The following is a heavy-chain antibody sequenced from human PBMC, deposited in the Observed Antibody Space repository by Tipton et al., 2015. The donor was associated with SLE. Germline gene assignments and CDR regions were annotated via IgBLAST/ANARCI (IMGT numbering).Heavy chain of an antibody. CDR3: ARDSLNWGSYYHGMDV. CDR1: GGSIRSYY. D-gene: IGHD3-16*01. Sequence: LRLSCTVSGGSIRSYYWSWIRQTPEKGLEWIGHIFYTGSTRYNPSLKSRVTISVDTSKSQIFLKMSSVTAADTAVYYCARDSLNWGSYYHGMDVWGQGTTVTVSS. CDR2: IFYTGST. J-gene: IGHJ6*02. V-gene: IGHV4-59*01.